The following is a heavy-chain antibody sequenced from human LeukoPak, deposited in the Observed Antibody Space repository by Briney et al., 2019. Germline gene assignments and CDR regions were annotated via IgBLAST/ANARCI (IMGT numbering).Heavy chain of an antibody. J-gene: IGHJ4*02. CDR1: GFTFSNYW. D-gene: IGHD3-16*02. CDR3: ARAFTDYDNVWGSYHDY. CDR2: INSDGSST. Sequence: GGSLRLSCEASGFTFSNYWMHWVRQAPGKGLVWVSRINSDGSSTNYASSVQGRFTISRDNAKNTMYLQMNSLRAEDTAVYYCARAFTDYDNVWGSYHDYWGQGTLVTVSS. V-gene: IGHV3-74*01.